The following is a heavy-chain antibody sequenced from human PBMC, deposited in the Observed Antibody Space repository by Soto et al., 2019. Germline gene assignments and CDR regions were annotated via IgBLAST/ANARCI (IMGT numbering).Heavy chain of an antibody. J-gene: IGHJ6*02. D-gene: IGHD3-22*01. V-gene: IGHV1-18*01. CDR3: ARGGYYDSSGSRNYHYYGMDV. Sequence: GASVKVSCKAAGYTLTTYGVSWVRQARGQGLEWIGWISPYNDDTNYAQKLQGRVTMTTDTSSRTAYMALRSLRSDDTAVHFCARGGYYDSSGSRNYHYYGMDVWGQGTTVTVSS. CDR1: GYTLTTYG. CDR2: ISPYNDDT.